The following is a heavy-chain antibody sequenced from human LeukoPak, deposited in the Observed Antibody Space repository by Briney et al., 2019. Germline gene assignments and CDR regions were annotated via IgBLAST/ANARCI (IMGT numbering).Heavy chain of an antibody. D-gene: IGHD2-15*01. CDR1: GYSISSGYY. Sequence: SETLSLTCTVSGYSISSGYYWAWMRQPPGKGLEWIGSINHSGSTYYNPSLKSRVTVSVDTSKNQVSLRLRSVTAADTAVYYCARVCSSGRCLDYWGQGTLVTVSS. CDR3: ARVCSSGRCLDY. CDR2: INHSGST. V-gene: IGHV4-38-2*02. J-gene: IGHJ4*02.